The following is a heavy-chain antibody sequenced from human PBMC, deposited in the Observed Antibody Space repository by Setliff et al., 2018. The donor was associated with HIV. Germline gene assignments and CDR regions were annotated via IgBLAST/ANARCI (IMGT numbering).Heavy chain of an antibody. Sequence: PSETLSLTCTVSGGSISSGGYYWSWIRQHPGKGLEWIGHIHYSGNTYNNPSLNSRISISVDMSKNKFSLKLSSLTAADTAVYYCARGGLGVVTSFDSWGPGTLVTVSS. CDR1: GGSISSGGYY. V-gene: IGHV4-31*03. CDR2: IHYSGNT. J-gene: IGHJ4*02. D-gene: IGHD3-3*01. CDR3: ARGGLGVVTSFDS.